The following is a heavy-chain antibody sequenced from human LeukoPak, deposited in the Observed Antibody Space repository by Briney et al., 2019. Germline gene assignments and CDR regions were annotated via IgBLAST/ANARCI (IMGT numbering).Heavy chain of an antibody. D-gene: IGHD1-26*01. CDR3: ARVKSGSYRSSLYYYYYMDV. V-gene: IGHV4-34*01. J-gene: IGHJ6*03. CDR1: GGSFSGYY. Sequence: PSETLSLTCAVYGGSFSGYYWSWIRQPPGTGLEWIAEINNSGTTNYNPSLKGRVTISIDTSKNQFSLKLSSVTAADTAVYYCARVKSGSYRSSLYYYYYMDVWGKGTTVTVSS. CDR2: INNSGTT.